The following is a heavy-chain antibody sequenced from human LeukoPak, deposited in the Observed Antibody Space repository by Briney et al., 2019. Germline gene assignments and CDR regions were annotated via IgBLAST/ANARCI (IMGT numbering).Heavy chain of an antibody. Sequence: ASVKVSCKASGGTFSSYAISWVRQAPGQGLEWMGGIIPIFGTANYAQKFQGRVTITADESTSTAYMELSSLRSEDTAVYYCARDPPYYDSSGYPDYDWFDPWGQGTLVTVSS. J-gene: IGHJ5*02. CDR3: ARDPPYYDSSGYPDYDWFDP. CDR2: IIPIFGTA. V-gene: IGHV1-69*13. CDR1: GGTFSSYA. D-gene: IGHD3-22*01.